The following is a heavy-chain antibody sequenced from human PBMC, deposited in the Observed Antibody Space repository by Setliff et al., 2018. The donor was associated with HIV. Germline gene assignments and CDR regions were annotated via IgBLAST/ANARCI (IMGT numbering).Heavy chain of an antibody. CDR2: VSHSGRT. J-gene: IGHJ4*02. Sequence: PSETLSLTCTVSGSSIGADYYWDWIRQSPGKGLEWIGSVSHSGRTYYNASVQSRLTISIDMSKNHLFLHLKSVAAADTAVYYCASRGPDSAWSFDKWGPGILVTVSS. V-gene: IGHV4-38-2*02. D-gene: IGHD6-19*01. CDR3: ASRGPDSAWSFDK. CDR1: GSSIGADYY.